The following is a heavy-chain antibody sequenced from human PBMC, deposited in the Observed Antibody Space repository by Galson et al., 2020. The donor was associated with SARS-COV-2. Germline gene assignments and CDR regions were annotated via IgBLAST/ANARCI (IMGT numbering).Heavy chain of an antibody. CDR1: GGSVSSGSYY. CDR3: AIIERDTAMDPSGLYYYGMDV. CDR2: IYYSGST. D-gene: IGHD5-18*01. Sequence: SETLSLTCTVSGGSVSSGSYYWSWIRQPPGKGLEWIGYIYYSGSTNYNPSLKSRVTISVDTSKNQFSLKLSSVTAADTAVYYCAIIERDTAMDPSGLYYYGMDVWSQGTTVTVSS. V-gene: IGHV4-61*01. J-gene: IGHJ6*02.